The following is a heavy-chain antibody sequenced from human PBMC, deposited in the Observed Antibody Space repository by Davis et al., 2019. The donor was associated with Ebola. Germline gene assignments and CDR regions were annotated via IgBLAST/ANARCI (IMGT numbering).Heavy chain of an antibody. D-gene: IGHD6-13*01. J-gene: IGHJ6*02. CDR3: AKIIFSSWYLYYYYGMDV. V-gene: IGHV3-23*01. CDR2: ISGSGGST. CDR1: GFTFDDYA. Sequence: GESLKISCAASGFTFDDYAMHWVRQAPGKGLEWVSAISGSGGSTYYADSVKGRFTISRDNSKNTLYLQMNSLRAEDTAVYYCAKIIFSSWYLYYYYGMDVWGQGTTVTVSS.